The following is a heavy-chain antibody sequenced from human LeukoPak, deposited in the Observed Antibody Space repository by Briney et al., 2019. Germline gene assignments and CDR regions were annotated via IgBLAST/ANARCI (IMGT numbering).Heavy chain of an antibody. CDR3: ARELGDDFWSGYRDY. J-gene: IGHJ4*02. CDR2: INHSGDT. D-gene: IGHD3-3*01. Sequence: SETLSLTCAVYGVSFSDYYWSWICQPPGKGLEWIGEINHSGDTDYNPSLKSRVTISVDTSKNQFSLKLSSVTAADTAVYYCARELGDDFWSGYRDYWGQGTLVTVSS. CDR1: GVSFSDYY. V-gene: IGHV4-34*01.